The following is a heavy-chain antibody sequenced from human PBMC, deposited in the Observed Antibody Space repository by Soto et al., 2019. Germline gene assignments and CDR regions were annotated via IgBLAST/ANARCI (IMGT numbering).Heavy chain of an antibody. CDR2: IRYAGSNI. Sequence: QVQLVESGGGVVQPGRSLRLSCAASGFTFSGLGMHWVRQAPGKGLEWVAVIRYAGSNIYYADGVKGRFTSSRDNSKDTLYLQMNSLRADDTAVYYCARDGVGHTTFFGYFDYWGQGTLVTVSS. CDR1: GFTFSGLG. CDR3: ARDGVGHTTFFGYFDY. J-gene: IGHJ4*02. D-gene: IGHD1-26*01. V-gene: IGHV3-33*01.